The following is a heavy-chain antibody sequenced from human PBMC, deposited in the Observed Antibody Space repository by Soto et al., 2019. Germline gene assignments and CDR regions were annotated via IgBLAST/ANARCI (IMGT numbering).Heavy chain of an antibody. D-gene: IGHD2-2*01. CDR1: GFTFSNAW. CDR3: TTVDGGRSEIVVVPAAMGY. J-gene: IGHJ4*02. Sequence: GGCRRLSXAASGFTFSNAWMSWVRQAPGKGIEWVGRIKSKTDGGTTDYAAPVKGRFTISRDDSKNTLYLQMNSLKTEDTAVYYCTTVDGGRSEIVVVPAAMGYWAQRSLVTVSS. V-gene: IGHV3-15*01. CDR2: IKSKTDGGTT.